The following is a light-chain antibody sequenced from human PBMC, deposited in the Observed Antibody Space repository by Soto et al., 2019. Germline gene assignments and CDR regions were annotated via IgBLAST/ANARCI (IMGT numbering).Light chain of an antibody. CDR1: QGVTTN. CDR2: DVS. V-gene: IGKV3-15*01. J-gene: IGKJ5*01. Sequence: HYPDGRAVSRGGRSILMGRAGQGVTTNFAWYQQKSGQSPRLLIYDVSIRATGVPARFSATGSETDFTLTISGLQSGDSAVYFCQPYNTSPFYFAQGTKLEIK. CDR3: QPYNTSPFY.